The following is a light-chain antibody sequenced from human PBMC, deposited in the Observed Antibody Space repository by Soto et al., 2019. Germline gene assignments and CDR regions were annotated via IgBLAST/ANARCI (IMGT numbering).Light chain of an antibody. Sequence: DIQLTQSPSFLSASVGDRVTITCRASQGISNYLAWYQRKPGKAPKLLIYTASTLQSGVPSRFSGSGSGKEFNLTISSLQPEDVATYYCQQLNSYLLTFGGGTKVEIK. CDR2: TAS. J-gene: IGKJ4*01. CDR1: QGISNY. CDR3: QQLNSYLLT. V-gene: IGKV1-9*01.